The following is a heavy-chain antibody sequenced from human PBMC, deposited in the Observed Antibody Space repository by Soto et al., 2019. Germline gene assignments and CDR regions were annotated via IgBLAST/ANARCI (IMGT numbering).Heavy chain of an antibody. Sequence: QVQLVQSGAEVKKPGSSVKVSCKDSGGTFSTYSMFWVRQAPGKGREWMGRIIPMLGVRNYAQRFQDRVTITADKSTATVHMELSSLRSEDTALYYCTIGSWSGEVFDIWGQGTMVTVSS. CDR3: TIGSWSGEVFDI. D-gene: IGHD2-21*01. CDR1: GGTFSTYS. CDR2: IIPMLGVR. V-gene: IGHV1-69*02. J-gene: IGHJ3*02.